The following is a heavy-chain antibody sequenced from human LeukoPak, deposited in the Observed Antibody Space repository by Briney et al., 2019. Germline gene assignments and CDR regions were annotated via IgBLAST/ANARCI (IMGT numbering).Heavy chain of an antibody. D-gene: IGHD6-19*01. J-gene: IGHJ4*02. CDR2: INHSGST. CDR1: GGSFSGYY. Sequence: SETLSLTCAVYGGSFSGYYWSWIRQPPGKGLEWIGEINHSGSTNYNPSLKSRVTISVDTSKNQFSLKLSSVTAADTAVYYCAGVSGYSSGWSRSGWLRYFDYWGQGTLVTVSS. V-gene: IGHV4-34*01. CDR3: AGVSGYSSGWSRSGWLRYFDY.